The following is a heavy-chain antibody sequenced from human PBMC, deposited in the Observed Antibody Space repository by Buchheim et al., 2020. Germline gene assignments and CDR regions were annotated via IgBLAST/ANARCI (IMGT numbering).Heavy chain of an antibody. CDR1: GGSISSSSYY. D-gene: IGHD6-19*01. CDR3: ARHRVAVARWYFDY. CDR2: IYYSWST. Sequence: QLQLQESGPGLVKPSETLSLTCTVSGGSISSSSYYWGWIRQPPGKGLEWIGSIYYSWSTYYNPSLKSRVTISVDTSKNQFSLKLSSVTAADTAVYYCARHRVAVARWYFDYWGQGTL. J-gene: IGHJ4*02. V-gene: IGHV4-39*01.